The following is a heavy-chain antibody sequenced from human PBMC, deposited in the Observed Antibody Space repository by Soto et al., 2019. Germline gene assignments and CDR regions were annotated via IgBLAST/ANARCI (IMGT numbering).Heavy chain of an antibody. J-gene: IGHJ4*02. Sequence: EVQLVESGGNLVQPGGSLRLSCSVSGFIISSYAMHWVRQAPGKGLEYVSSISSSGVSTYFVDSVKGRFTISRDNSKNTLYLQMSSLRPEDTAVYYCVKDRWVDYWGQGTLVTVSS. CDR2: ISSSGVST. V-gene: IGHV3-64D*06. CDR1: GFIISSYA. D-gene: IGHD1-26*01. CDR3: VKDRWVDY.